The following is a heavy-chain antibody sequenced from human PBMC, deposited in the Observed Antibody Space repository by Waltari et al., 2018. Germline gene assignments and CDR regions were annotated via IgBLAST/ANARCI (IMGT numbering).Heavy chain of an antibody. CDR3: ASWGELELRGLRLAEYFQH. D-gene: IGHD1-7*01. Sequence: QVQLQESGPGLVKPSQTLSITCTVSGGSISSGGYYWSWIRQHPGKGLEWIGYIYYSGSTYYNPSLKSRVTISVDTSKNQFSLKLSSVTAADTAVYYCASWGELELRGLRLAEYFQHWGQGTLVTVSS. J-gene: IGHJ1*01. CDR1: GGSISSGGYY. V-gene: IGHV4-31*03. CDR2: IYYSGST.